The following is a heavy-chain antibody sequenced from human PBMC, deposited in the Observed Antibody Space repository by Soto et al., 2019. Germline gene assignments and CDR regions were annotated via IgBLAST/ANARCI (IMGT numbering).Heavy chain of an antibody. CDR2: IGTAGDT. V-gene: IGHV3-13*01. J-gene: IGHJ3*02. CDR1: GFTFSSYD. D-gene: IGHD5-18*01. Sequence: EVQLVESGGGLVQPGGSLRLSCAASGFTFSSYDMHWVRQATGKGLVWVSAIGTAGDTYYPGSVKGRFTISRENAKNSLYLQMNSLRAEDTAVYYCARQLDTAPRDAFDIWGQGTMVTVSS. CDR3: ARQLDTAPRDAFDI.